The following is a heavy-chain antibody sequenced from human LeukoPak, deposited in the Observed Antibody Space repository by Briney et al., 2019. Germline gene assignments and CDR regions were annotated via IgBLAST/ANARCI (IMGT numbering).Heavy chain of an antibody. CDR2: IYYSGST. Sequence: SETLSLTCTVSGGSISSSSYYWGWIRQPPGKGLEWIGSIYYSGSTYYIPSLKSRVTISVDTSKNQFSLKLSSVTAADTAVYYCATPRIAATGTVYWGQGTLVTVSS. J-gene: IGHJ4*02. D-gene: IGHD6-13*01. CDR1: GGSISSSSYY. CDR3: ATPRIAATGTVY. V-gene: IGHV4-39*01.